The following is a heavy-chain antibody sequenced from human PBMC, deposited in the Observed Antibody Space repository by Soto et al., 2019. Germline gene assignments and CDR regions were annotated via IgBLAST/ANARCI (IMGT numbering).Heavy chain of an antibody. Sequence: PSETLSLTCAVYGGSFSGYYWSWIRQPPGKGLEWIGEINHSGSTNYNPSLKSRVTISVDTSKNQFSLKLSSVTAADTAVYYCARGVSGEQQVVPGNWFDPWAQGTLVTVSS. J-gene: IGHJ5*02. V-gene: IGHV4-34*01. D-gene: IGHD6-13*01. CDR1: GGSFSGYY. CDR2: INHSGST. CDR3: ARGVSGEQQVVPGNWFDP.